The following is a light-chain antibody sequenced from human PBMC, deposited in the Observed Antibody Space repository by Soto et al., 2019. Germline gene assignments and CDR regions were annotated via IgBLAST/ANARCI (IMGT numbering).Light chain of an antibody. V-gene: IGKV1-5*01. J-gene: IGKJ1*01. CDR1: QSISSW. CDR2: DAS. Sequence: DIQMTQSPSTLSASVGDRVTITCRASQSISSWLAWYQQKPGKAPKLLIYDASSLESGVPSSFSGSGSGTEVTLTISSLQPADFATYYCQQYNSYWWTFGQGTKVEIK. CDR3: QQYNSYWWT.